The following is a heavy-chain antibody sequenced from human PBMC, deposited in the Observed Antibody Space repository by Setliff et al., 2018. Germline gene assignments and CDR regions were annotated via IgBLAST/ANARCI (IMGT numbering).Heavy chain of an antibody. CDR1: GGSISSYY. D-gene: IGHD6-6*01. CDR3: ARSIAAPNWFDP. V-gene: IGHV4-4*08. CDR2: IYTSGST. Sequence: SETLSLICTVSGGSISSYYWSWIRQPPGKGLEWIGYIYTSGSTNYNHSLKSRVTISVDTSKNQFSLKLSSVTAADTAVSYCARSIAAPNWFDPWGQGTLVTVSS. J-gene: IGHJ5*02.